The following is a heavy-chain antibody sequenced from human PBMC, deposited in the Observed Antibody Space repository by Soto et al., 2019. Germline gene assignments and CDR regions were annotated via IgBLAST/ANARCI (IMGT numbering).Heavy chain of an antibody. D-gene: IGHD3-3*01. J-gene: IGHJ4*02. CDR2: IKSKSDGETT. Sequence: EMQLVESGGGSVKPGGSLRLSCEVSGFTFSNAWVTWVRQTPGKGLEWIGRIKSKSDGETTDYAAPVKSRFTISRDDSKNTVYLQMNGLKTEDTAVYYCTTVEYYNFWSGPGDYWGQGTLVTVSS. CDR1: GFTFSNAW. CDR3: TTVEYYNFWSGPGDY. V-gene: IGHV3-15*01.